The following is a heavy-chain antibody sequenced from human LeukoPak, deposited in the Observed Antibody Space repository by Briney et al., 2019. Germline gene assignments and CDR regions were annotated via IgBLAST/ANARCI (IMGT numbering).Heavy chain of an antibody. J-gene: IGHJ4*02. Sequence: ASVKVSCKASGYTFTSYDINWVRQATGQGLEWMGWMNPNSGNTSYAQKFQGRVTMTRNTSISTAYMELSSLRSEDTAVYYCASSPRYCSGGSCSDYWGQGTLVTVSS. CDR2: MNPNSGNT. D-gene: IGHD2-15*01. V-gene: IGHV1-8*01. CDR3: ASSPRYCSGGSCSDY. CDR1: GYTFTSYD.